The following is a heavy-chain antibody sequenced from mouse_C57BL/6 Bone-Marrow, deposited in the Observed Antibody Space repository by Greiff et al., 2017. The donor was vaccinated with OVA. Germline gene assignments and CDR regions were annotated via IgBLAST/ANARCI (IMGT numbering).Heavy chain of an antibody. CDR1: GYSFTGYY. V-gene: IGHV1-31*01. CDR3: AKWSDNLDC. D-gene: IGHD1-1*02. Sequence: EVQLQESGPELVKPGASVKISCKASGYSFTGYYMHWVKQSHGNILDWIGYIYPYNGVSSYNQKFKGKATLTVAKSSSTAYMELRSLPSEESAVYYWAKWSDNLDCWGQGTTLTVSA. J-gene: IGHJ2*01. CDR2: IYPYNGVS.